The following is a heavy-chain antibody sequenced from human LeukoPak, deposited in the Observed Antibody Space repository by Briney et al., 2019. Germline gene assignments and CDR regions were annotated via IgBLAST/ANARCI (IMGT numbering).Heavy chain of an antibody. Sequence: SETLSLTCTVSGGSISSSSYYWGWIRQPPGTGLEGIGSTYYSGSTYDNPSLKSRVTISVDTSKNQFSLKLSSVTAADTAVYYCARQDPYFDYWGQGTLVTVSS. CDR1: GGSISSSSYY. V-gene: IGHV4-39*01. J-gene: IGHJ4*02. CDR3: ARQDPYFDY. CDR2: TYYSGST.